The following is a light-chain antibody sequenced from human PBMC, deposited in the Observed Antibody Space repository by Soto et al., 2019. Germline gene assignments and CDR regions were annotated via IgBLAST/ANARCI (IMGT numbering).Light chain of an antibody. CDR2: EVS. Sequence: QSALTQPPSASGSPGQSATISCTGTSSDVGAYNYVSWYQQHPGKAPKLMIYEVSKRPSGVPDRFSGSKSGNTASLTVSGLQAEDEASYYCPSYAGSNGFPFGGGTKLTVL. V-gene: IGLV2-8*01. J-gene: IGLJ2*01. CDR1: SSDVGAYNY. CDR3: PSYAGSNGFP.